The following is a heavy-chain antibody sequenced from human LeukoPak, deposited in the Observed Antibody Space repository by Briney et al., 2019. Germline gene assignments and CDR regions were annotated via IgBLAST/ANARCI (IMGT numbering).Heavy chain of an antibody. Sequence: TTSETLSLTCTVSGGSIRSYYWSWIRQPPGKGLEWIGYISYSGSTNYNPSLKSRVTISVDTSKNQFSLKLSSVTAADTAVYYCAGGSAYYYDSSAFDYWGQGTLVTVSS. CDR2: ISYSGST. CDR3: AGGSAYYYDSSAFDY. J-gene: IGHJ4*02. D-gene: IGHD3-22*01. V-gene: IGHV4-59*01. CDR1: GGSIRSYY.